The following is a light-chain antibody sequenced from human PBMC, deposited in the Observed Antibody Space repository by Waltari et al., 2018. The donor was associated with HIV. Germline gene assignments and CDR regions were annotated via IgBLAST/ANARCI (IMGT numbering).Light chain of an antibody. CDR1: SSDIGAYDS. J-gene: IGLJ2*01. CDR3: SSYGDNIRVL. V-gene: IGLV2-8*01. CDR2: EVS. Sequence: QSALTQPPSASGSLGQSVTISCTGSSSDIGAYDSVSWFQQHPNNAPKLLLYEVSNRPSGVPYRFSGSRSGETAFLSVSGLQPDDTAGYFCSSYGDNIRVLFGGGTNLTVL.